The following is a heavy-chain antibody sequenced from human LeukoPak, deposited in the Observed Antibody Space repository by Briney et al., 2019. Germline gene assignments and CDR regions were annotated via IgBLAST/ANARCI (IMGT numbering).Heavy chain of an antibody. J-gene: IGHJ4*02. CDR1: GFTFSSYA. CDR3: ARAHITSPFYFDY. Sequence: PGGSLRLSCAASGFTFSSYAMSWVRQAPGKGLEWVSGINWSGGSTGYADPLRGRFTISRDNAKNSLYLQMDSLRAEDTALYYCARAHITSPFYFDYWGQGTLVTVSS. D-gene: IGHD2-2*01. V-gene: IGHV3-20*04. CDR2: INWSGGST.